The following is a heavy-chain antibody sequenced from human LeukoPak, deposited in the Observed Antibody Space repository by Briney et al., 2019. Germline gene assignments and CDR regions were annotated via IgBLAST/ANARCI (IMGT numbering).Heavy chain of an antibody. CDR2: ISSSSSYI. V-gene: IGHV3-21*01. CDR1: GFTFSSYS. CDR3: ARDPALVAATPYYFDY. Sequence: GGSLRISCAASGFTFSSYSMNWVRPAPGKGLGWVSSISSSSSYIYYADSVKGRFTISRDNAKNSLYLQMNSLRAEDTAVYYCARDPALVAATPYYFDYWGQGTLVTVSS. J-gene: IGHJ4*02. D-gene: IGHD2-15*01.